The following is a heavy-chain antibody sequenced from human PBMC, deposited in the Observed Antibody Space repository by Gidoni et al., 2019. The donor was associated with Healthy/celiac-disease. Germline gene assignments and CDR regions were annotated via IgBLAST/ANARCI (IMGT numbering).Heavy chain of an antibody. Sequence: EVQRVESGGGLVQPGGSRRLSCAAAGCTFSSDSLNWVRQAPGKGLEWVSSIIRSSSTIYYAGSVKGRFTISRDNAKTSLYLQMNSLIAEDTAVYYCAREGGSGWSYYYYGMDVWGQGTTVTVSS. CDR1: GCTFSSDS. CDR3: AREGGSGWSYYYYGMDV. V-gene: IGHV3-48*04. J-gene: IGHJ6*02. CDR2: IIRSSSTI. D-gene: IGHD6-19*01.